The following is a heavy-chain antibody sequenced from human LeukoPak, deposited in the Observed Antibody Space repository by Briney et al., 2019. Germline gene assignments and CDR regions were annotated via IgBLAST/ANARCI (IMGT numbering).Heavy chain of an antibody. CDR1: GDSISYCY. J-gene: IGHJ4*02. CDR3: VRQGYDYGAFNA. V-gene: IGHV4-4*07. D-gene: IGHD5-12*01. Sequence: SDTLSLTCAVSGDSISYCYWTWIRQSAGKGLEWIGRIFITGSTNYNPSLQGRVTMSVDRSKSQFSLRLSSVTAADTGVYYCVRQGYDYGAFNAWGQGTLVTVSS. CDR2: IFITGST.